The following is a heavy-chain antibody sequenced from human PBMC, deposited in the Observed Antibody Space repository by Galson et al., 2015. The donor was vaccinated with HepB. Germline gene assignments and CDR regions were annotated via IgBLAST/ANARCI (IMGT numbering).Heavy chain of an antibody. CDR3: ARWARDSSSDDDKYYYYYYGMDV. CDR2: IYYSGST. J-gene: IGHJ6*02. D-gene: IGHD6-6*01. Sequence: SETLSLTCTVSGGSISSYYWSWIRQPPGKGLEWIGYIYYSGSTNYNPSLKSRVTISVDTSKNQFSLKLSSVTAADTAVYYCARWARDSSSDDDKYYYYYYGMDVWGQGTTVTVSS. CDR1: GGSISSYY. V-gene: IGHV4-59*08.